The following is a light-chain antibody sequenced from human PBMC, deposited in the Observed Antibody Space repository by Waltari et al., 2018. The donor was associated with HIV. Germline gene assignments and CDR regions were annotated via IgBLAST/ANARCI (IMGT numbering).Light chain of an antibody. CDR1: SATIEAVYD. J-gene: IGLJ3*02. V-gene: IGLV1-40*01. CDR3: QSYDSSLSGSV. Sequence: QSVLTQPPSVSVAPGQRVTLSCTGSSATIEAVYDVPWYQQFPGAAPKLLINGNVNRPSGVPDRFSDSKSGTSASLAITGLQAEDEADYYCQSYDSSLSGSVFGGGTKLTVL. CDR2: GNV.